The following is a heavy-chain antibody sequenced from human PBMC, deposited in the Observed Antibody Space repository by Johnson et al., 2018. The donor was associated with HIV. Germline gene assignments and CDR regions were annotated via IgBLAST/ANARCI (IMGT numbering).Heavy chain of an antibody. CDR3: ATLWFGEVSVYDAFDV. CDR1: GFAFSSYA. Sequence: QVQLVESGGGVVQPGTSLRLSCTASGFAFSSYALHWVRQAPGKGLEWVAVISYDGRDAYSADSGKGRFTSSRDNSKNTLYLQMNSLRPEDSAVYYCATLWFGEVSVYDAFDVWGQGTMVTVSS. D-gene: IGHD3-10*01. V-gene: IGHV3-30*04. J-gene: IGHJ3*01. CDR2: ISYDGRDA.